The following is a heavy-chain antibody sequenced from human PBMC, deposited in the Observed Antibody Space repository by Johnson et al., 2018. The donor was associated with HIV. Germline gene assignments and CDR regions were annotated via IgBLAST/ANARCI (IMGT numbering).Heavy chain of an antibody. CDR2: INSDGSST. Sequence: VQLVESGGGVVQPGRSLRLSCAASGFTVSSNYMSWVRQAPGKGLVWVSRINSDGSSTSYADSVKGRFTISKDISKNTLYLQMDSRRPEATAVYYGARGRKEIEAAGGLDNDALDMWGQGTLVTVSS. D-gene: IGHD6-13*01. CDR1: GFTVSSNY. V-gene: IGHV3-74*02. CDR3: ARGRKEIEAAGGLDNDALDM. J-gene: IGHJ3*02.